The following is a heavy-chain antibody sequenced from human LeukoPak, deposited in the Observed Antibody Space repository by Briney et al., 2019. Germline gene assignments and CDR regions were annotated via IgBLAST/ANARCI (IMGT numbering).Heavy chain of an antibody. D-gene: IGHD2-21*02. J-gene: IGHJ5*02. Sequence: SGTLSLTCTVSGGSISSGGYYWSWIRQHPGKGLEWIGYIYYSGSTYYNPSLKSRVTISVDTSKNQFSLKLSSVPAADTAVYYCARAITGMPHIVVVTAGLGFDPWGQGTLVTVSS. CDR2: IYYSGST. CDR3: ARAITGMPHIVVVTAGLGFDP. V-gene: IGHV4-31*03. CDR1: GGSISSGGYY.